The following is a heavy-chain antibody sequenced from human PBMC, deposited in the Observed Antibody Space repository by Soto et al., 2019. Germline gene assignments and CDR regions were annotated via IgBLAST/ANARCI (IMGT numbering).Heavy chain of an antibody. CDR3: ARDLPSDFWSGYYLDY. CDR2: IWYDGSNK. CDR1: GFTFSSYG. V-gene: IGHV3-33*01. Sequence: QVQLVESGGGVVQPGRSLRLSCAASGFTFSSYGMHWVRQAPGKGLEWVAVIWYDGSNKYYADSVKGRFTISRGNSKNPLYLQMNSLGAEDTAVYYCARDLPSDFWSGYYLDYWGQGTLVTVSS. D-gene: IGHD3-3*01. J-gene: IGHJ4*02.